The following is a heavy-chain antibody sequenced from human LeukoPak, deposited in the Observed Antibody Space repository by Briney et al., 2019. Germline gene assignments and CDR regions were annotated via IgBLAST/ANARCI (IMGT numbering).Heavy chain of an antibody. V-gene: IGHV1-24*01. CDR2: FDPEDGER. CDR3: APRNVYKGYFDN. J-gene: IGHJ4*02. CDR1: GSTFTELA. D-gene: IGHD5-24*01. Sequence: ASVKVSCKVSGSTFTELAMHWVRQAPGKGLEWRGSFDPEDGERIYAQKLQGRLIMTEDTSTDTAYLELSSLRSDDTAVYYCAPRNVYKGYFDNWGQGTLVAVSS.